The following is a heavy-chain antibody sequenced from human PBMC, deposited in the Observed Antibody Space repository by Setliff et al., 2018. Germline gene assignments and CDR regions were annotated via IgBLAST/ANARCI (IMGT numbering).Heavy chain of an antibody. CDR2: VSYDGSDK. V-gene: IGHV3-30*04. D-gene: IGHD3-10*01. J-gene: IGHJ4*02. CDR1: GFTFTNYA. CDR3: ARDLNRSSGSYFGRAPDY. Sequence: GASLKLSCVASGFTFTNYAIHWVRQAPGKGLEWVAVVSYDGSDKYYADSVKGRFTISRDNSNSTLSLQMSSLRGEDTAVYYCARDLNRSSGSYFGRAPDYWGPGTLVTVSS.